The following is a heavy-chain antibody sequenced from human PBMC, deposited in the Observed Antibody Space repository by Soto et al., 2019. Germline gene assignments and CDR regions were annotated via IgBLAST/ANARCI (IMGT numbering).Heavy chain of an antibody. D-gene: IGHD6-6*01. J-gene: IGHJ4*02. Sequence: PSETLSLTCTVSGASISDYYWSWVRQPPGKGLEWIGHINYRRSTNYNPSLKSRVTISMDTSKNQFSLKLSSVTDADTAVYYSARAESSSAEAVDYWGRGTLVTVAS. CDR2: INYRRST. CDR1: GASISDYY. V-gene: IGHV4-59*01. CDR3: ARAESSSAEAVDY.